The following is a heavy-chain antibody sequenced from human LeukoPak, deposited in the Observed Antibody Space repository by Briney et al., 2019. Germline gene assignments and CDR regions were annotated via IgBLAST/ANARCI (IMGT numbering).Heavy chain of an antibody. V-gene: IGHV3-20*04. CDR3: ARVKERYCSGGSCVNTYYCYMDV. CDR2: INWNGGST. J-gene: IGHJ6*03. Sequence: GGSLRLSCAASGFTFDDYGMSWVRQAPGKGLEWVSGINWNGGSTGYADSVKGRFTISRDNAKNSLYLQMNSLRAEDTALYYCARVKERYCSGGSCVNTYYCYMDVWGKGTTVTVSS. CDR1: GFTFDDYG. D-gene: IGHD2-15*01.